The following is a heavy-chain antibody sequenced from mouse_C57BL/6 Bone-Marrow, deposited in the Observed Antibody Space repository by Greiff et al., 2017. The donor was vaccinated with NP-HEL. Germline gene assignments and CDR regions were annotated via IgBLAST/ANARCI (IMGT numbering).Heavy chain of an antibody. D-gene: IGHD2-1*01. CDR2: IYPRSGNT. CDR3: ARWGLYYGNYEGILAY. V-gene: IGHV1-81*01. CDR1: GYTFTSYG. J-gene: IGHJ3*01. Sequence: VQLQQSGAELARPGASVKLSCKASGYTFTSYGISWVKQRTGQGLEWIGEIYPRSGNTYYNEKFKGKATLTADKSSSTAYMELRSLTSEDSAVYFCARWGLYYGNYEGILAYWGQGTLVTVSA.